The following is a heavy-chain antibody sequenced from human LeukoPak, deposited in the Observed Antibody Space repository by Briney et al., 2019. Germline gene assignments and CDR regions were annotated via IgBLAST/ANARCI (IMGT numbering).Heavy chain of an antibody. CDR3: ARGPYCGGDCYPFDY. CDR1: GGTFNSYA. CDR2: MNPNSGNT. J-gene: IGHJ4*02. V-gene: IGHV1-8*02. D-gene: IGHD2-21*02. Sequence: ASVKVSCKASGGTFNSYAISWVRQAPGQGLEWMGWMNPNSGNTGYAQKFQGRVTMTRNTSISTAYMELSSLRSEDTAVYYCARGPYCGGDCYPFDYWGQGTLVTVSS.